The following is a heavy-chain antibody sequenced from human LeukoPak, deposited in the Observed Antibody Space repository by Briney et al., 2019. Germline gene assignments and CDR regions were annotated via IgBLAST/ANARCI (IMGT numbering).Heavy chain of an antibody. CDR2: IQYDRSNE. CDR3: AKDRCSNGIGCYYYYMDV. Sequence: GSLRLSCAASGFTFSSYGMHWVRQAPGKGLEWVAYIQYDRSNEQYAHSVKGRFRISRDNSKNILYLQMNSLRAEDTAVYYCAKDRCSNGIGCYYYYMDVWGKGTTVTISS. V-gene: IGHV3-30*02. D-gene: IGHD2-8*01. J-gene: IGHJ6*03. CDR1: GFTFSSYG.